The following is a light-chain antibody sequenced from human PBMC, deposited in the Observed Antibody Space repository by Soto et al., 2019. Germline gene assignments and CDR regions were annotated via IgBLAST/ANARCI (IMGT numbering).Light chain of an antibody. CDR3: QQYGSPPIT. V-gene: IGKV3-20*01. CDR2: GTS. CDR1: QSVSSTY. J-gene: IGKJ5*01. Sequence: EIVLTQCPATLSLSPGERATLSYRSSQSVSSTYLGWYQQQNGQPPRLLMSGTSNRATGTPDRFSGSGYGTDFNLTISRLETEDFAVYYCQQYGSPPITFGQGTRLEIK.